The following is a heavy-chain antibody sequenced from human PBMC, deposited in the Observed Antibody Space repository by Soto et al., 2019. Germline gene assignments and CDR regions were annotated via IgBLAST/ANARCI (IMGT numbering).Heavy chain of an antibody. CDR2: ISYDGSNK. Sequence: GGSLRLSCAASGFTFSSYAVHWVRQAPGKGLEWVAVISYDGSNKYYADFVKGRFTISRDNAKNTVSLQMNSLRAEDTAVYYCARDRHSSSSGYFEYWGQGTLVTVSS. D-gene: IGHD6-6*01. V-gene: IGHV3-30-3*01. CDR1: GFTFSSYA. J-gene: IGHJ4*02. CDR3: ARDRHSSSSGYFEY.